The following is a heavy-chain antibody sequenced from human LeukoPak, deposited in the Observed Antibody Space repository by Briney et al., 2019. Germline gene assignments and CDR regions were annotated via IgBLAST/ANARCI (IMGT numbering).Heavy chain of an antibody. CDR1: GYTLTGYY. CDR2: INPNSGGT. D-gene: IGHD6-19*01. J-gene: IGHJ3*02. V-gene: IGHV1-2*02. Sequence: ASVKVSCKASGYTLTGYYMHWVRQAPGQGLEWMGWINPNSGGTNYAQKFQGRVTMTRDTSISTAYMELSRLRSDDTAVYYCAREFFIAVASADAFDIWGQGTMVTVSS. CDR3: AREFFIAVASADAFDI.